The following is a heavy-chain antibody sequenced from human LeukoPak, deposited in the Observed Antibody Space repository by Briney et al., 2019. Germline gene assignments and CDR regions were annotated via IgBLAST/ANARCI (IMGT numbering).Heavy chain of an antibody. CDR1: GFTFSSYA. Sequence: PGGSLRLSCAASGFTFSSYAMHRVRQAPGKGLEYVSAISSNGGSTYYANSVKGRFTISRDNSKNTLYLQMGSLRAEDMAVYYCARAYGSGTSWVGYFDYWGQGTLVTVSS. J-gene: IGHJ4*02. V-gene: IGHV3-64*01. D-gene: IGHD3-10*01. CDR3: ARAYGSGTSWVGYFDY. CDR2: ISSNGGST.